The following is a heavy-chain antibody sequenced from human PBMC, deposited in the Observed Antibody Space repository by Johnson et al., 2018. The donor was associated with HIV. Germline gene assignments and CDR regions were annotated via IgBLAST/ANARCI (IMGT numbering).Heavy chain of an antibody. D-gene: IGHD1-26*01. J-gene: IGHJ3*02. Sequence: VQLVESGGGLVQPGGSLRLSCAASGFTFDDYDMSWVRQAPGKGLVWVSRINSDGSSTSYADSVKGRFTISRDNAKNTLYLQMNSLRAEDTAVYYCATFGGGSFHAFDIWGQGTMVTVSS. CDR2: INSDGSST. CDR1: GFTFDDYD. CDR3: ATFGGGSFHAFDI. V-gene: IGHV3-74*02.